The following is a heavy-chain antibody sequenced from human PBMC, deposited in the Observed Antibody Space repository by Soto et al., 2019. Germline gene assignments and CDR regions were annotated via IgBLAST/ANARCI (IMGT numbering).Heavy chain of an antibody. D-gene: IGHD3-22*01. CDR2: INHSGST. CDR1: GGSISSSNW. CDR3: ARDRGRPDLRDTHYYDSSDLDYGMEV. V-gene: IGHV4-4*02. Sequence: PSETLSLTCAVSGGSISSSNWWSWIRQPPGKGLEWIGEINHSGSTNYNPSLKSRVTISVDTSKNQFSLKLSSVTAADTAVYYCARDRGRPDLRDTHYYDSSDLDYGMEVWGQGTTVTVPS. J-gene: IGHJ6*02.